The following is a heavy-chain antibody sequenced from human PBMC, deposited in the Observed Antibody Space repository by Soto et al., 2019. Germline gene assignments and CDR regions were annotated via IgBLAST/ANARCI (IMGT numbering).Heavy chain of an antibody. V-gene: IGHV3-53*04. D-gene: IGHD4-17*01. CDR1: GLTVSSNY. CDR3: ARHYGDYRGNFDY. CDR2: IYSGGST. Sequence: EVPLVESGGGLVQPGGSLRLSCAASGLTVSSNYMSWVRQAPGKGLEWVSVIYSGGSTYYADSVKGRFTISRHNSKNTLYLQMNSLRAEDTAVYYCARHYGDYRGNFDYWGQGTLVTVSS. J-gene: IGHJ4*02.